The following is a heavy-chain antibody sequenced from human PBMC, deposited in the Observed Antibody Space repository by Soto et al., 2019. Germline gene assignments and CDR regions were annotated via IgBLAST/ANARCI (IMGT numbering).Heavy chain of an antibody. CDR3: ARGRGDTAMAWYY. V-gene: IGHV4-59*01. CDR2: IYYSGST. D-gene: IGHD5-18*01. Sequence: QVQLQESGPGLVKPSETLSLTCTVSGGSISSYYWSWIRQPPGKGLEWIGYIYYSGSTNYNPSLKGRVTIAVDTSKNQFSLKRSSVTAADTAVYYCARGRGDTAMAWYYWGQGTLVTVSS. J-gene: IGHJ4*02. CDR1: GGSISSYY.